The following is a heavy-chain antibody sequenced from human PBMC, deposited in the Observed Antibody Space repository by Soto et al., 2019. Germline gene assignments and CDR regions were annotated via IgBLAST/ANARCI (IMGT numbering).Heavy chain of an antibody. CDR1: GFTFSSYS. D-gene: IGHD2-15*01. CDR3: ARVLLYCSGGSCYFDY. V-gene: IGHV3-48*02. CDR2: ISSSSSTI. J-gene: IGHJ4*02. Sequence: GGPLRLSCAASGFTFSSYSMNWVRQAPGKGLEWVSYISSSSSTIYYADSVKGRFTISRDNAKNSLYLQMNSLRDEDTAVYYCARVLLYCSGGSCYFDYWGQGTLVTVSS.